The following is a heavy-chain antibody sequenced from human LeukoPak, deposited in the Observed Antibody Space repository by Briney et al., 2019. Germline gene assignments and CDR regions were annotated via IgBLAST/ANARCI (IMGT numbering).Heavy chain of an antibody. Sequence: SETLSLTCTVSGGSISNHYWSWIRQPPGKGLEWIGFIYATGRTDYNPSFTSRATVSVDMSENQFSLKLSSATAADTAMYYCARYFEVAGRWYLDYWGQGTLVTVSS. CDR2: IYATGRT. V-gene: IGHV4-4*08. D-gene: IGHD2-15*01. CDR3: ARYFEVAGRWYLDY. J-gene: IGHJ4*02. CDR1: GGSISNHY.